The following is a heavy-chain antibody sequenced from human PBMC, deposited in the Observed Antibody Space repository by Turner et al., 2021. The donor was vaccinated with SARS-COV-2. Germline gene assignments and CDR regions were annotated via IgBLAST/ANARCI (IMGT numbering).Heavy chain of an antibody. D-gene: IGHD2-2*01. V-gene: IGHV1-24*01. CDR2: FDPEDGET. CDR3: ATGYQLRVNWFDP. J-gene: IGHJ5*02. CDR1: GYTLTELS. Sequence: QVPLVPSGAEVKKPGASVKVSCKISGYTLTELSMYWVRQAPGKGLEWMGGFDPEDGETIYAQNFQGRVTMTEDTSTDTAYMELSSLRSEDTAVYFCATGYQLRVNWFDPWGQGTLVTVSS.